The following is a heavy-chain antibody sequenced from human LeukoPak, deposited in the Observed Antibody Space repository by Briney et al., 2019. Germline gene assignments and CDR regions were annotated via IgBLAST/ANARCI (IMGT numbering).Heavy chain of an antibody. Sequence: SETLSLTCTVSGGSISSYYWSWIRQSPGKGLEWIGYIYYSGSTNYNPPLKSRVTISVDTSKNQFSLKVSSVTAADTAVYYCARVGGYRGYMDVWGKGTTVTVSS. CDR3: ARVGGYRGYMDV. V-gene: IGHV4-59*01. J-gene: IGHJ6*03. CDR2: IYYSGST. CDR1: GGSISSYY. D-gene: IGHD5-12*01.